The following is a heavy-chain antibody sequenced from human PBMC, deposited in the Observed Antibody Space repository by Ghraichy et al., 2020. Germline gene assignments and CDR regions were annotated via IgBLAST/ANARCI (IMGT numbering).Heavy chain of an antibody. CDR3: ARSVPGFSSGYYYDF. CDR1: GGSINDFY. V-gene: IGHV4-59*01. J-gene: IGHJ4*02. CDR2: IYYSGST. Sequence: SETLSLTCTVSGGSINDFYWSWIRQPPGKGLEWIGYIYYSGSTNYNPSLRGRVTISVDTSKNQFSLRLTSVTAADTAVYYCARSVPGFSSGYYYDFWGQGTVVTVSS. D-gene: IGHD3-22*01.